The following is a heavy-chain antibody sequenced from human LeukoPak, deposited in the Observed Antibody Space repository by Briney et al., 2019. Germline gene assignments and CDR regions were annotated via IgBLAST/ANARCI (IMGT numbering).Heavy chain of an antibody. D-gene: IGHD1-1*01. J-gene: IGHJ5*02. CDR1: GGSISSSSYY. Sequence: SETLSLTCTVSGGSISSSSYYWGWIRQPPGKGLEWIGSIYYSGSTYYNPSLKSRVTISVDTSKNQFSLKLSSVTAADTAVYYCARYKDGWFDPWGQGTLVTVSS. CDR3: ARYKDGWFDP. V-gene: IGHV4-39*07. CDR2: IYYSGST.